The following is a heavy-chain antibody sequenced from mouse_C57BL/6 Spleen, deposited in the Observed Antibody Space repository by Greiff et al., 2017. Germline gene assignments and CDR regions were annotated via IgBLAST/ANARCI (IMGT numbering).Heavy chain of an antibody. V-gene: IGHV5-15*01. J-gene: IGHJ4*01. CDR2: ISNLAYSI. CDR1: GFTFSDYG. D-gene: IGHD2-1*01. CDR3: ARQGGNYDAMDY. Sequence: EVQLVESGGGLVQPGGSLKLSCAASGFTFSDYGMAWVRQAPRKGPEWVAFISNLAYSIYYADTVTGRFTISRENAKNTLYLEMSSLRSEDTAMYYCARQGGNYDAMDYWGQGTSVTVSS.